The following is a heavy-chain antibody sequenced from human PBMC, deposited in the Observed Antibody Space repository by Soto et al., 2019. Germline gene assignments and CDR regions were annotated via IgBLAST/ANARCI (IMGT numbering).Heavy chain of an antibody. Sequence: AATXSLTCAVNGGSFSDYKLTWVRQSPGKGLEWIGEINHSGITNYNPSFKRRVTLSVDTSKNQFSLRVKSVTAADTAIYFCERAALSRATDWFDHWGQG. J-gene: IGHJ5*02. CDR2: INHSGIT. V-gene: IGHV4-34*01. CDR1: GGSFSDYK. CDR3: ERAALSRATDWFDH.